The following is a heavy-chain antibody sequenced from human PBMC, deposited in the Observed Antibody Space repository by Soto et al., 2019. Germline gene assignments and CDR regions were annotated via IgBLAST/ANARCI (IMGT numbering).Heavy chain of an antibody. D-gene: IGHD6-13*01. J-gene: IGHJ2*01. CDR1: EYTFSSYD. V-gene: IGHV1-8*01. CDR3: ARRGFSSSWGYWYFDL. Sequence: QVQLVQSGAEVKKPGASVKVSCKASEYTFSSYDINWVRQAAGQGLEWMGWMNPNRGNTGYAQKFQGRVTMTRNTSISTAYMELSSLRSEDTAVYYCARRGFSSSWGYWYFDLWGRGTLDTVSS. CDR2: MNPNRGNT.